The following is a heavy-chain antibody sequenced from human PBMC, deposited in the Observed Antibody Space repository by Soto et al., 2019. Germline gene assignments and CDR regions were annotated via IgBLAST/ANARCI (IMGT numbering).Heavy chain of an antibody. CDR3: ARRGSASWRNWFDS. Sequence: PSETLSLTCTVSGDSFSSTTYHWSWIRQTPGKGLEWIGAISYSGSTNYNPSLQSRVTMSVDTSTNHFSLQLTSVTAADTAVYYCARRGSASWRNWFDSWGQGTLVTSPQ. CDR2: ISYSGST. D-gene: IGHD2-2*01. V-gene: IGHV4-39*02. J-gene: IGHJ5*01. CDR1: GDSFSSTTYH.